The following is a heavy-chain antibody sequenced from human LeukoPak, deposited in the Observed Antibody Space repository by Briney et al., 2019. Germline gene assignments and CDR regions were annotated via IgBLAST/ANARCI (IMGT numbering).Heavy chain of an antibody. D-gene: IGHD3-10*01. CDR2: ISGGGGST. J-gene: IGHJ4*02. CDR1: GFTFSNYA. Sequence: GGSLRLSCAASGFTFSNYAMSWVRQAPGKGLEWVSAISGGGGSTYYADSVKGRFTISRDNSKNTLYLQMNSLRAEDTAVYYCARDQSSYFDYWGQGTLVTVSS. CDR3: ARDQSSYFDY. V-gene: IGHV3-23*01.